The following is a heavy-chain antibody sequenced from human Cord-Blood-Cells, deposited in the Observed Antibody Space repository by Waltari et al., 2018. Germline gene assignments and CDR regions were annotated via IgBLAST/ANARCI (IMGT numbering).Heavy chain of an antibody. J-gene: IGHJ3*02. CDR1: GYTFTSYD. D-gene: IGHD3-10*01. CDR2: MNPNSGNT. CDR3: YSGSDAFDI. V-gene: IGHV1-8*01. Sequence: QVQLVQSGAEVKKPGASVKVSCKASGYTFTSYDINWVRQATGQGLEWMGWMNPNSGNTGYAQKCQVRVTRTRNTSISTAYMELSSLRSEDTAVYYCYSGSDAFDIWGQGTMVTVSS.